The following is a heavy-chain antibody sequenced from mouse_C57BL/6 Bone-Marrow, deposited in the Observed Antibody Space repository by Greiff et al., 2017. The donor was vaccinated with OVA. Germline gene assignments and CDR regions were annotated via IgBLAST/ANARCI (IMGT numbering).Heavy chain of an antibody. CDR3: ARDDGYYDYAMDY. J-gene: IGHJ4*01. CDR1: GYTFTSYW. D-gene: IGHD2-3*01. CDR2: IYPGSGST. Sequence: QVQLQQSGTELVKPGASVKLSCKASGYTFTSYWMHWVKQRPGQGLEWIGDIYPGSGSTNYNEKFKSKATLTVDTSSSTAYMQLSSLTSEDSAVYYCARDDGYYDYAMDYWGQGTSVTVSS. V-gene: IGHV1-55*01.